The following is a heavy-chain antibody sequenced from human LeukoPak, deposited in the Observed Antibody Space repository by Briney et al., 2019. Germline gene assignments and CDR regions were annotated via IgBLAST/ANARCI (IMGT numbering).Heavy chain of an antibody. J-gene: IGHJ4*02. CDR3: ASKGYGSGCFDY. CDR2: IYHSGST. V-gene: IGHV4-4*02. CDR1: GGSISSSNW. D-gene: IGHD6-19*01. Sequence: SETLSLTCAVSGGSISSSNWWSWVRQPPGKGLEWIGEIYHSGSTNYNPSLKSRVTISVDKSKNQFSLKLSSMTAADTAVYYCASKGYGSGCFDYWGQGTLVTVSS.